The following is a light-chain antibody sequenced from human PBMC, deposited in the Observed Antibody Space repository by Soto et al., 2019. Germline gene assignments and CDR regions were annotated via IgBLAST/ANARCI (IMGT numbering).Light chain of an antibody. CDR3: QQYNSYPEA. CDR2: KAS. V-gene: IGKV1-5*03. J-gene: IGKJ1*01. CDR1: QSISSW. Sequence: IHMTQSPTTLSASVGDSVTITCRASQSISSWLAWYQQKPGKAPKLLIYKASTLKSGVPSRFSGSGSGTEFTLTISSLQPDDFATYYCQQYNSYPEAFGQGTKVDI.